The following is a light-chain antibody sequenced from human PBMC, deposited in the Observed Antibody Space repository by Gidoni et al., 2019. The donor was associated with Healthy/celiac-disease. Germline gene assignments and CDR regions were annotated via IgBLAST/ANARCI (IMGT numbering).Light chain of an antibody. V-gene: IGLV3-1*01. Sequence: SYELTKPPPVSVSPGQTASITRSGDKLGDKYSCWYQHNPCQSPLLVIYQDSKRPSGIPQRFSGSNSGNTATLTISWTQAMDEADYYCQAWDSSTVVFGGGTKLTVL. J-gene: IGLJ2*01. CDR3: QAWDSSTVV. CDR1: KLGDKY. CDR2: QDS.